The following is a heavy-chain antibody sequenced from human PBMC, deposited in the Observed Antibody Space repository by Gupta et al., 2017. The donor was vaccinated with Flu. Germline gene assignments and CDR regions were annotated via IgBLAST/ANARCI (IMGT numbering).Heavy chain of an antibody. J-gene: IGHJ4*02. CDR3: AKSGSVRQWLVYPFDY. CDR1: GFTFSSYA. V-gene: IGHV3-23*01. Sequence: EVQLLESGGGLVQPGGSLRLSCAASGFTFSSYAMSWVRQAPGKGLEWVSAISGSGGSTYYADSVKGRFTISRDNSKNTLYLQMNSLRAEDTAVYYCAKSGSVRQWLVYPFDYWGQGTLVTVSS. CDR2: ISGSGGST. D-gene: IGHD6-19*01.